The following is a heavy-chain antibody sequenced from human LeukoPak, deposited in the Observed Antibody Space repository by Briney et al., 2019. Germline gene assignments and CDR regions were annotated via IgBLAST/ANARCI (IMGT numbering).Heavy chain of an antibody. J-gene: IGHJ4*02. V-gene: IGHV4-30-2*01. Sequence: PSQTLSLTCAVSGVSISSGGYSWSWIRQPPGKGLEWVGYIYHSGSTYYNPSLKSRVTISVDRSKNQFSLKLSSVTAADTAVYYCASIREDSSGYSDYWGQGTLVTVSS. CDR3: ASIREDSSGYSDY. CDR1: GVSISSGGYS. CDR2: IYHSGST. D-gene: IGHD3-22*01.